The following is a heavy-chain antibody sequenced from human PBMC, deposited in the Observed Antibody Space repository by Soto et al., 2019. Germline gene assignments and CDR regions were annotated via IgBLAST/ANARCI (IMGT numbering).Heavy chain of an antibody. Sequence: GSLRLSCAASGFTFSSYSMNWVRQAPGKGLEWVSYISSSSSTIYYADSVKGRFTISRDNAKNSLYLQMNSLRDEDTAVYYCARGELYVYGAFYGMDVWGQGTTVTVSS. J-gene: IGHJ6*02. V-gene: IGHV3-48*02. CDR3: ARGELYVYGAFYGMDV. CDR1: GFTFSSYS. D-gene: IGHD4-17*01. CDR2: ISSSSSTI.